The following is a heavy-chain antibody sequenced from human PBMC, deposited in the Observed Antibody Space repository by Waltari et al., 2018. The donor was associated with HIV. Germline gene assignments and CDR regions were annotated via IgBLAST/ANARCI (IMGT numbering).Heavy chain of an antibody. V-gene: IGHV1-3*01. CDR2: INAGNGNT. J-gene: IGHJ6*02. Sequence: QVQLVQSGAEVKKPGASVKVSCKASGYTFTSYAMHWVRQAPGQRLEWMGWINAGNGNTKYSQKFQGRVTITRDTSASTAYMELSSLRSEDTAVYYCARVQFPYDPVGYYGMDVWGQGTTVTVSS. CDR3: ARVQFPYDPVGYYGMDV. CDR1: GYTFTSYA. D-gene: IGHD5-12*01.